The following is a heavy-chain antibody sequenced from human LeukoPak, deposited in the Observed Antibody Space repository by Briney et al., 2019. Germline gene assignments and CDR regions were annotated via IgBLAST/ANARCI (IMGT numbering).Heavy chain of an antibody. CDR2: IRYDGRDK. Sequence: GGSLTLSCAASGFTFSSYGMHWVRQAQGKGLEWVAFIRYDGRDKYYADSVKGRFTISTDNSKNTLYLLMNSLRAEDTGVYHCARVRGIVQPDYWGQGTLVTVSS. D-gene: IGHD3-10*01. J-gene: IGHJ4*02. CDR1: GFTFSSYG. CDR3: ARVRGIVQPDY. V-gene: IGHV3-30*02.